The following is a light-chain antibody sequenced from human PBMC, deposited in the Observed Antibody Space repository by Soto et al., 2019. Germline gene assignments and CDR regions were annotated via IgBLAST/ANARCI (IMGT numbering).Light chain of an antibody. CDR3: MQATQVPPHT. CDR1: QSLVHSDGNTY. V-gene: IGKV2-24*01. CDR2: KTS. J-gene: IGKJ2*01. Sequence: DIVMTQTPLSSPVTLGQPSSISCRSSQSLVHSDGNTYLSWLQQRPGQPPRLLIYKTSNLSSGDTDRYTGGGAGTDCNLKISWVEAEDVWFYYCMQATQVPPHTFGQGTKLENK.